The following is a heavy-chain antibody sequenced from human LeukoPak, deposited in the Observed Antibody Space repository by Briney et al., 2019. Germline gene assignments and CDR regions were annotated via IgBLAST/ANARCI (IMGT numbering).Heavy chain of an antibody. CDR2: ISDIGSI. D-gene: IGHD2-2*02. CDR1: GGSISSYY. CDR3: AGHHPHNTVDF. J-gene: IGHJ4*02. Sequence: SETLSLTCTVSGGSISSYYWSWIRQPPGKGLEWIAYISDIGSINYNPSLKSRVTISLDTSKNQFSLKLSSVTAADTAVYYCAGHHPHNTVDFWGQGTLVTVSS. V-gene: IGHV4-59*08.